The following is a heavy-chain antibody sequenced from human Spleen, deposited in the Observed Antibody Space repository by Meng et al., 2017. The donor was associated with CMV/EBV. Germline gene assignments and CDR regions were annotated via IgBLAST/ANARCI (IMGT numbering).Heavy chain of an antibody. V-gene: IGHV4-34*01. J-gene: IGHJ6*02. D-gene: IGHD5-12*01. CDR3: ARGGVAYYYYGMDV. CDR1: GGSFSGYY. Sequence: ESLKISCAVYGGSFSGYYWSWIRQPPGKGLEWIGEINHSGSTNYNPSLKSRVTISVDTSKNQFSLKLSSVTAADTAVYYCARGGVAYYYYGMDVWGQGTTVTVSS. CDR2: INHSGST.